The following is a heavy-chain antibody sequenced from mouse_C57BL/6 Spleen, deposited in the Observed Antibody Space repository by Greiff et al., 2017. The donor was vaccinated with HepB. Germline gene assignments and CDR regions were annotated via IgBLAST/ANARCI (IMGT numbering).Heavy chain of an antibody. V-gene: IGHV5-17*01. D-gene: IGHD2-2*01. CDR1: GFTFSDYG. CDR2: ISSGSSTI. Sequence: EVQVVESGGGLVKPGGSLKLSCAASGFTFSDYGMHWVRQAPEKGLEWVAYISSGSSTIYYADTVKGRFTISRDNAKNTLFLQMTSLRSEDTAMYYCAGYGYDAYYAMDYWGQGTSVTVSS. J-gene: IGHJ4*01. CDR3: AGYGYDAYYAMDY.